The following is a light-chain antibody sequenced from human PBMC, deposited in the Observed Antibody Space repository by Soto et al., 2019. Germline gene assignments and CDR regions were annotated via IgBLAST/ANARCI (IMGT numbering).Light chain of an antibody. CDR1: QTVSTH. V-gene: IGKV3-11*01. CDR3: QQRHNWIT. CDR2: GAS. J-gene: IGKJ4*01. Sequence: IVLTQSPATLSLSPGERATLSCRARQTVSTHLSWYQHKPGQAPRLLIYGASNRATGIPAWFSGSGSGTDFTLSISSLEPEDSAFYYCQQRHNWITFGGGTKVEIK.